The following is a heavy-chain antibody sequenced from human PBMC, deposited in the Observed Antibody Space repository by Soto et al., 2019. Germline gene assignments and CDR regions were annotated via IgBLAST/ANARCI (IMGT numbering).Heavy chain of an antibody. CDR2: ISSSSSTI. J-gene: IGHJ6*02. CDR1: GFTFSSYS. CDR3: ARAGIAAAGTSYYYGMDV. Sequence: EVQLVESGGGLVQPGGSLRLSCAASGFTFSSYSMNWVRQAPGKGLEWVSYISSSSSTIYYADSVKGRFTISRDNAKNLLYLQMNSLRAEDTAVYYCARAGIAAAGTSYYYGMDVWGQGTTVTVSS. V-gene: IGHV3-48*01. D-gene: IGHD6-13*01.